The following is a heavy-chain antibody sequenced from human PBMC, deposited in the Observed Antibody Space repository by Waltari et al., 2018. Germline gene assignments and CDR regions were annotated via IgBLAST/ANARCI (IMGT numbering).Heavy chain of an antibody. CDR3: AAYSGYANQAWVADY. CDR1: GGTFSSYA. Sequence: QVQLVQSGAEVKKPGSSVKVSCKASGGTFSSYAISWVRQAPGQGLEWMGGIIPIVGTANYEQKCQGRVTITADESTSTAYMELSSLRSEDTAVYYCAAYSGYANQAWVADYWGQGTLVTVSS. D-gene: IGHD5-12*01. CDR2: IIPIVGTA. J-gene: IGHJ4*02. V-gene: IGHV1-69*01.